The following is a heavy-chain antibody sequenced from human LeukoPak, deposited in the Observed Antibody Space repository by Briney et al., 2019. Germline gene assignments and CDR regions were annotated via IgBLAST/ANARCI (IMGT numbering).Heavy chain of an antibody. Sequence: SGGSLRLSCAASGFTFSSYAMHWVRQAPGKGLEWVSVISGSGGSTYYADSVKGRFTISRDNSKNTLYLQMNSLRADDTALYFCAKTGGRGAAWSKGSYWGQGTLVTVSS. D-gene: IGHD1-26*01. CDR2: ISGSGGST. J-gene: IGHJ4*02. V-gene: IGHV3-23*01. CDR1: GFTFSSYA. CDR3: AKTGGRGAAWSKGSY.